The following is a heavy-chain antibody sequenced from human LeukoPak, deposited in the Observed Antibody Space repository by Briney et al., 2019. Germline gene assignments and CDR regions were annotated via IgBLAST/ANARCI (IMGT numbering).Heavy chain of an antibody. CDR3: ARHSGTYFDY. CDR2: IKQDGSEK. J-gene: IGHJ4*02. CDR1: GFTFSRSW. V-gene: IGHV3-7*01. D-gene: IGHD1-26*01. Sequence: GGSLRLSCAASGFTFSRSWMGWVRQAPGKGLEWVANIKQDGSEKYCVDSVKGRFTISRDNAKNSLYLQMNSLTAEDTAVYFCARHSGTYFDYWGQGTLVTVSS.